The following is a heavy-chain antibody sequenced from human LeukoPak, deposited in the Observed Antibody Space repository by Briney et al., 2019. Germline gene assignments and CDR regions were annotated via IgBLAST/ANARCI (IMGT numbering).Heavy chain of an antibody. V-gene: IGHV3-7*01. J-gene: IGHJ6*02. CDR3: ATYTHWVAGDV. CDR2: MNQDGSAK. D-gene: IGHD3-16*01. Sequence: GGSLRLCCAASGFAFPNAWVNWVRQAPGKGLEWVANMNQDGSAKDYVDSVKGRFTISRDNARNSLYLQMSSLRAEDTAVYYCATYTHWVAGDVWGQGTTVTVSS. CDR1: GFAFPNAW.